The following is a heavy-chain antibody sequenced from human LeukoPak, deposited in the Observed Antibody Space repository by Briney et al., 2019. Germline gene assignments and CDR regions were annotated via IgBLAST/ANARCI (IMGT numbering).Heavy chain of an antibody. CDR1: GFSFSNYG. D-gene: IGHD3-3*01. V-gene: IGHV3-30*02. CDR2: IRFDGTDE. J-gene: IGHJ6*03. CDR3: AKTSLSAASVHYYYMDV. Sequence: GGSLRLSCAASGFSFSNYGMHWVRQAPGKGLEWVAFIRFDGTDEFYADSVKGRFTISRDNSQNTVSLQVDNLRTEDTSFYYCAKTSLSAASVHYYYMDVWGKGTRVTVSS.